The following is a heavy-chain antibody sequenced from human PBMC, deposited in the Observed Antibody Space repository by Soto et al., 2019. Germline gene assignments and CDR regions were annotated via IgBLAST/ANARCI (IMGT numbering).Heavy chain of an antibody. CDR1: GFTFSSYS. D-gene: IGHD2-2*01. V-gene: IGHV3-21*01. CDR3: ASSSQLLHYGMDV. J-gene: IGHJ6*02. Sequence: GGSLRLSCAASGFTFSSYSMNWVRQAPGKGLEWVSSISSSSSYIYYADSVKGRFTISRDNAKNSLYLQMNSLRAEDTAVYYCASSSQLLHYGMDVWGQGTTVTV. CDR2: ISSSSSYI.